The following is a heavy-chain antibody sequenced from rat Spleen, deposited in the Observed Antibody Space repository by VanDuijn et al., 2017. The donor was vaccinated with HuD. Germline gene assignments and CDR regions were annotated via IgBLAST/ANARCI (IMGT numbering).Heavy chain of an antibody. D-gene: IGHD2-5*01. Sequence: EVQLQESGPGLVKPSHSLSLTCSVTGYSITSNYWGWIRKFPGNKMEWMGYIDFSGSTGYNPSLKARISITRDLSKNQFFLQLNSESTEDTAIYYCARYRDTYGHVGIFDYWGQGVRVTVSP. CDR1: GYSITSNY. V-gene: IGHV3-1*01. J-gene: IGHJ2*01. CDR3: ARYRDTYGHVGIFDY. CDR2: IDFSGST.